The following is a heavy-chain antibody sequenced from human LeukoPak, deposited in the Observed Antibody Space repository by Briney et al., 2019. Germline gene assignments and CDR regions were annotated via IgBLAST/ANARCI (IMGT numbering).Heavy chain of an antibody. V-gene: IGHV3-48*03. Sequence: GGSLRLSCAASGFTFSSYEMNWVRQAPGKGLEWVSYISSSGSTIYYADSVKGRFTISRDNAKNPLYLQMNSLRAEDTAVYYCARVGYSYGYGIDYWGQGTLVTVSS. J-gene: IGHJ4*02. CDR1: GFTFSSYE. CDR3: ARVGYSYGYGIDY. CDR2: ISSSGSTI. D-gene: IGHD5-18*01.